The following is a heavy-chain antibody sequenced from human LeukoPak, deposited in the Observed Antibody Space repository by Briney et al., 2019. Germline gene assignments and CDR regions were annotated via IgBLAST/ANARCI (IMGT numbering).Heavy chain of an antibody. V-gene: IGHV4-59*01. CDR3: ARGAVIAAADEYYSGMDV. J-gene: IGHJ6*01. D-gene: IGHD6-13*01. Sequence: PSETLSLTCTVSGGSISSYYWSWIRQPPGKGLQWIGYIYYSGSTNYNPSLKSRVTISVDTSKNQFSLKLSSVTAADTAVYYCARGAVIAAADEYYSGMDVWGEGNTVTVSS. CDR1: GGSISSYY. CDR2: IYYSGST.